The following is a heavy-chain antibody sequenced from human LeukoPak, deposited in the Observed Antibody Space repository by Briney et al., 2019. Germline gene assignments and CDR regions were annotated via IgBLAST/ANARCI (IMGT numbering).Heavy chain of an antibody. CDR3: ARGILVLVYATFDN. CDR2: VIHSGRT. J-gene: IGHJ4*02. D-gene: IGHD2-8*01. CDR1: GGSFSDYY. Sequence: PSETLSLTCAVYGGSFSDYYWTWIRQPPGRGLEWIGEVIHSGRTNYNPSLKSRVTISVDTSKSEFSLKLSSVTAADTAVYYCARGILVLVYATFDNWGQGSLVTVSS. V-gene: IGHV4-34*12.